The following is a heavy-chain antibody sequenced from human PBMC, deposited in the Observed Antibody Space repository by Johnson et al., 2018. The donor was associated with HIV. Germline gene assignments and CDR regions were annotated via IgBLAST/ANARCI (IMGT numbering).Heavy chain of an antibody. Sequence: VQLVESGGGLVQPGGSLRVSCAASGFTVSSNYMSWVRQAPGKGLEWVSGINWNGGSTSYADSVKGRCTISRDNSKNTLYLQMNSLRAEDTAVYYCARDRYYDSSGSHAVDIWGQGTMVTVSS. CDR3: ARDRYYDSSGSHAVDI. V-gene: IGHV3-66*02. D-gene: IGHD3-22*01. J-gene: IGHJ3*02. CDR1: GFTVSSNY. CDR2: INWNGGST.